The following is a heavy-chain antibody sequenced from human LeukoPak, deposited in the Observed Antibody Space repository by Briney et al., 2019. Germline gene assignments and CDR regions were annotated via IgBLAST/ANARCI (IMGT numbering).Heavy chain of an antibody. CDR3: ARVTYGSGNYYVYYYYMDV. J-gene: IGHJ6*03. D-gene: IGHD3-10*01. V-gene: IGHV4-61*09. Sequence: PSETLSLTCTVSGGSISSIGYFWSWMRPPAGKGLEWIGHIYSSGNTNYNPSLKSRVTISIDTSKNQFSLKVTSVTDADTAVYYCARVTYGSGNYYVYYYYMDVWGKGTTVTVSS. CDR2: IYSSGNT. CDR1: GGSISSIGYF.